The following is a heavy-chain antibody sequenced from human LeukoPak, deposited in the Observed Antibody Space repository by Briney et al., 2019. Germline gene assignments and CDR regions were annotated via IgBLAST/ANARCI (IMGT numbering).Heavy chain of an antibody. CDR2: INAGNGNT. Sequence: ASVKVSCKASGYTFTSYAMHWVRQAPGQRLEWMGWINAGNGNTKYSQKFQGRVTITRDTSASTAYMELSSLRCEDTAVYYCARGDIVVVPAAREYFQHWGQGTLVTVSS. V-gene: IGHV1-3*01. CDR3: ARGDIVVVPAAREYFQH. J-gene: IGHJ1*01. CDR1: GYTFTSYA. D-gene: IGHD2-2*01.